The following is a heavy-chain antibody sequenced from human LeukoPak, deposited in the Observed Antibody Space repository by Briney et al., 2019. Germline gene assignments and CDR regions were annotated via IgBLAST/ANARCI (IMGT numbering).Heavy chain of an antibody. V-gene: IGHV3-33*01. CDR3: AADYYDSSGYSFDY. D-gene: IGHD3-22*01. J-gene: IGHJ4*02. CDR2: IWYDGGNK. Sequence: GRSLRLSCAASGFTFSESGMHWVRQAPGKGLEWVALIWYDGGNKYYADSVKGRYTISRDNSKNTLYLQMNSLRAEDTAVYYCAADYYDSSGYSFDYWGQGTLVTVSS. CDR1: GFTFSESG.